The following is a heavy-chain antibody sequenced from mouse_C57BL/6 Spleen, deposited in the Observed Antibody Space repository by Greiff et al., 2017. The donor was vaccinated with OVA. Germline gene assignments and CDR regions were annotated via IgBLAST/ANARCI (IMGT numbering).Heavy chain of an antibody. CDR2: IDPSDSET. D-gene: IGHD2-1*01. J-gene: IGHJ4*01. V-gene: IGHV1-52*01. Sequence: VQLQQPGAELVRPGSSVKLSCKASGYTFTSYWMHWVKQRPIQGLEWIGNIDPSDSETHYNQKFKDKATLTVDKSSSTAYMQLSSLTSEDSAIYYCARGYYGNYYAMDYWGQGTSVTVSS. CDR3: ARGYYGNYYAMDY. CDR1: GYTFTSYW.